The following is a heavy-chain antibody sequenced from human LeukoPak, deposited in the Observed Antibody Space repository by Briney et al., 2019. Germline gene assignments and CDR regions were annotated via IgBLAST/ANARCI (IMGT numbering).Heavy chain of an antibody. CDR3: ARVEYSSGWLDFDY. CDR1: GGSISSSSYY. Sequence: PSETLSLTCTVSGGSISSSSYYWGWIRQPPGKGLEWIGSIYYSGSTYYNPSLKSRVTISVDTSKNQFSLKLSSVTAADTAVYYCARVEYSSGWLDFDYWGQGTLVTVSS. D-gene: IGHD6-19*01. J-gene: IGHJ4*02. CDR2: IYYSGST. V-gene: IGHV4-39*01.